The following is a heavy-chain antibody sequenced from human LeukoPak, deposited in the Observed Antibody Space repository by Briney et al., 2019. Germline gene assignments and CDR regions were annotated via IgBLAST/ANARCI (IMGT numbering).Heavy chain of an antibody. CDR1: GFTFSSYA. CDR2: INGRGDST. D-gene: IGHD4-17*01. CDR3: AKAASSGDDATHGDY. V-gene: IGHV3-23*01. Sequence: GGSLRLSCAASGFTFSSYAMSWVRRAPGKGLEWVSTINGRGDSTYYADSVKGRFTISRDNSKHTLSLRMNSLRAEDTALYYCAKAASSGDDATHGDYWGQGTLVTVSS. J-gene: IGHJ4*02.